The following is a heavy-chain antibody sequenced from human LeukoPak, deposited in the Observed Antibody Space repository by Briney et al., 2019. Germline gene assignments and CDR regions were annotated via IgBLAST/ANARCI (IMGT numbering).Heavy chain of an antibody. V-gene: IGHV4-31*03. CDR2: IYYTGNT. Sequence: SETLSLACTVSGGSISSGGDYWSWIRQRPGKGLEWIGYIYYTGNTYYNSSLKSRMTISVDTPKNQFSLQLSSVTAADTAVYYCARGSGYYGWYFDLWGRGTLVTVSS. J-gene: IGHJ2*01. CDR1: GGSISSGGDY. D-gene: IGHD3-22*01. CDR3: ARGSGYYGWYFDL.